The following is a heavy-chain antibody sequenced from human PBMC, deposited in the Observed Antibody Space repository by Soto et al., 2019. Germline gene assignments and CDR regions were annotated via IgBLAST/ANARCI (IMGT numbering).Heavy chain of an antibody. CDR3: ANSIAAAGIAMDY. Sequence: EVQLLESGGGLVQPGGSLRLSCAASGFTFSSYALSWVRRAPGKGLEWVSAIRGSGAGTYYADSVKGRFTISRDNSKNTLYLQMNRLRAEDTAVYYCANSIAAAGIAMDYWGQGTLVTVSS. D-gene: IGHD6-13*01. CDR1: GFTFSSYA. V-gene: IGHV3-23*01. J-gene: IGHJ4*02. CDR2: IRGSGAGT.